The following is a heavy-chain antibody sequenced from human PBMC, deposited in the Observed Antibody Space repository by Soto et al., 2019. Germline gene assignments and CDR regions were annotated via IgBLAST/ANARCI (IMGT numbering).Heavy chain of an antibody. V-gene: IGHV3-30*18. CDR2: ISYAGTNT. J-gene: IGHJ4*02. Sequence: QVQLVESGGGVVQPGMSLRLSCAASGFTFSSYGMHWVRQAPGKGLEWVAVISYAGTNTYYADSVEGRFTISRDNSKNTLYLQMNSLRDDDTAVYYCTKGRGYCSGGSCYPDDYWGQGTLVTVSS. CDR1: GFTFSSYG. D-gene: IGHD2-15*01. CDR3: TKGRGYCSGGSCYPDDY.